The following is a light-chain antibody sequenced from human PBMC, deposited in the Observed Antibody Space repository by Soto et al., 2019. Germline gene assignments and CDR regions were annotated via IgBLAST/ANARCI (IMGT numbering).Light chain of an antibody. V-gene: IGKV1-5*03. CDR1: DNIVHW. J-gene: IGKJ1*01. Sequence: DIQMTQSPSTLSASVGDRVAITCRASDNIVHWVAWYQQKPGKAPKLLIYNAANLADEVPYRFAGSGSGTDFTLTITRLQPDDFATYYCQQYNSFSRTFGQGTKVEI. CDR2: NAA. CDR3: QQYNSFSRT.